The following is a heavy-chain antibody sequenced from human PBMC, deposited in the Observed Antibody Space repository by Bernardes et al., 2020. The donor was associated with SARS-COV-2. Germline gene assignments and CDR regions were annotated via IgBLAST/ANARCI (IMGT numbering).Heavy chain of an antibody. D-gene: IGHD6-6*01. J-gene: IGHJ2*01. CDR3: ARDLSHLVRRGFDL. CDR1: GGSIGSYY. CDR2: IYYSGTT. V-gene: IGHV4-59*01. Sequence: LSLTCTVSGGSIGSYYWAWIRQSPGKGLEWIGYIYYSGTTNYNPSLKSRVTISVDRSRNQFSLNLISVTPADTAVYYGARDLSHLVRRGFDLWGRGTLVTVSP.